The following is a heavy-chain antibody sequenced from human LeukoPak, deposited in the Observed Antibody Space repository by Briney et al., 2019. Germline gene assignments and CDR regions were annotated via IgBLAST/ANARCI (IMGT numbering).Heavy chain of an antibody. CDR1: WGSIGSSSYY. CDR2: IYYSGST. Sequence: SETPSPTRNFSWGSIGSSSYYWGRIRPPPREGPEWVGSIYYSGSTYYNPSLKSRVTISVDTSKNQFSLKLSSVTAADTAVYYCARQHALDGWLVLDVWGQGTTVTVSS. CDR3: ARQHALDGWLVLDV. V-gene: IGHV4-39*01. J-gene: IGHJ6*02. D-gene: IGHD6-19*01.